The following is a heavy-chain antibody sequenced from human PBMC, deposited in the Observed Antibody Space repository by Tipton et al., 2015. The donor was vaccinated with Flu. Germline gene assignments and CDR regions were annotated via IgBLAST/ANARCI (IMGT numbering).Heavy chain of an antibody. V-gene: IGHV1-46*01. CDR2: INPSGGST. CDR3: ARGYYYDSSGYYDGGYYGMDV. Sequence: QSEPEVKKPGASVKVSCKASGYTFTSYYMHWVRQAPGQGLEWMGIINPSGGSTSYAQKFQGRVTMTRDTSTSTVYMELSSLRSEDTAVYYCARGYYYDSSGYYDGGYYGMDVWGQGTTVTVSS. D-gene: IGHD3-22*01. CDR1: GYTFTSYY. J-gene: IGHJ6*02.